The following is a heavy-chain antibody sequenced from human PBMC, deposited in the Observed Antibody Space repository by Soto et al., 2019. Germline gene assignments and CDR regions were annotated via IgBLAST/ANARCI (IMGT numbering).Heavy chain of an antibody. CDR3: ARMAASGSLNWFDP. CDR1: GYTFTNYE. CDR2: MNPGSGNT. D-gene: IGHD3-10*01. Sequence: QVQLVQSGAEVKKPGASVKVSCKVSGYTFTNYEINWVRQATGQGLEWMGWMNPGSGNTGYAHKFQGRVTMTRNISISTAYMELSRLGSDDTAIYYCARMAASGSLNWFDPWGQGTLVTVSS. V-gene: IGHV1-8*01. J-gene: IGHJ5*02.